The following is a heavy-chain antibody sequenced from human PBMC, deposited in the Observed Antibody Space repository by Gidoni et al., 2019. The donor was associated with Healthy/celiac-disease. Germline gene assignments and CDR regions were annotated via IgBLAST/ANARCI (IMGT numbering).Heavy chain of an antibody. CDR1: GYSFTSYW. Sequence: EVQLVQSGAEVKQPGESLKISCKGSGYSFTSYWIGWVRQMPGKGREWRGIIYPGDADTRYSPPFQGQVTSAADKSISTAYLKWSSLKASDNAMYYCARHPARDYFDYWGQGTLVTGSS. CDR3: ARHPARDYFDY. CDR2: IYPGDADT. J-gene: IGHJ4*02. V-gene: IGHV5-51*01.